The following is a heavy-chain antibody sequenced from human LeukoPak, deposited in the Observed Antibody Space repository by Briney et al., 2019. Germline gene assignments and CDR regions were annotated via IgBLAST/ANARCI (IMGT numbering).Heavy chain of an antibody. Sequence: SVKVSCKASGGTFSSYAISWVRQAPGQGPEWMGGIIPIFGTANYAQKFQGRVTITADESTSTAYMELSSLGSEDTAVYYCARDPYDFWSGSYYYMDVWGKGTTVTVSS. CDR1: GGTFSSYA. J-gene: IGHJ6*03. CDR2: IIPIFGTA. V-gene: IGHV1-69*13. CDR3: ARDPYDFWSGSYYYMDV. D-gene: IGHD3-3*01.